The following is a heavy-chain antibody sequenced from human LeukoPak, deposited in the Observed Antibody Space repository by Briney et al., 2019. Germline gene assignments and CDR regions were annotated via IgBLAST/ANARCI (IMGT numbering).Heavy chain of an antibody. CDR2: IIGSGGTT. D-gene: IGHD6-19*01. J-gene: IGHJ4*02. CDR1: GFSFGSFA. Sequence: GGSLRLSCAASGFSFGSFAMSWVRQAPGKGLEWVSGIIGSGGTTFYADSVKGRFTISRDVSRNTLFLEMISLRAEDTALYYCARSRSGSVAGTSDYWGQGTQVIVSS. V-gene: IGHV3-23*01. CDR3: ARSRSGSVAGTSDY.